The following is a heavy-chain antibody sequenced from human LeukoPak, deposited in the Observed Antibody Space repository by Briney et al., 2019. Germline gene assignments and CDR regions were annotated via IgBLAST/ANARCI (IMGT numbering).Heavy chain of an antibody. J-gene: IGHJ6*02. CDR3: ARHRATVTTTGAYYSYGMDV. Sequence: GESLKISCKGSGYSFTSYWIGWVRQMPGKGLEWMGIIYPGDSDTRYSPSLQGQVTISADKSISTAYLQWSSLKASDTAMYYCARHRATVTTTGAYYSYGMDVWGQGTTVTVSS. CDR1: GYSFTSYW. V-gene: IGHV5-51*01. D-gene: IGHD4-11*01. CDR2: IYPGDSDT.